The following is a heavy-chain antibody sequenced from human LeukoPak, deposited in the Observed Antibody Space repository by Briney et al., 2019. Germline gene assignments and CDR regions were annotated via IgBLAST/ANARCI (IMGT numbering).Heavy chain of an antibody. J-gene: IGHJ5*02. Sequence: ASVKVSCKASGYTFTRNYMHWVRQAPGQGLEWMGVINPSGGSTTYAQKFRGRVTMTRDTSTSTIYMELNSLRSGDTAVYYCARDLGVEGNTGWFDPWGQGTLVTVSS. CDR1: GYTFTRNY. V-gene: IGHV1-46*01. CDR3: ARDLGVEGNTGWFDP. CDR2: INPSGGST. D-gene: IGHD1/OR15-1a*01.